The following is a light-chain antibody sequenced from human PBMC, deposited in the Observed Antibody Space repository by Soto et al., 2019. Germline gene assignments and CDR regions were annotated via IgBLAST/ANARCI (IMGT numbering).Light chain of an antibody. J-gene: IGKJ1*01. V-gene: IGKV3-20*01. Sequence: EIVLTQSPGTLSLSPGERATLSCRASQSVSSTYLAWYQQKPGQAPGLLLYGASNRASGIPDRFAGSGSGTDFTLTISRLEPEDFAVYYCQQYGSSPWTFGQGTKVDIK. CDR3: QQYGSSPWT. CDR2: GAS. CDR1: QSVSSTY.